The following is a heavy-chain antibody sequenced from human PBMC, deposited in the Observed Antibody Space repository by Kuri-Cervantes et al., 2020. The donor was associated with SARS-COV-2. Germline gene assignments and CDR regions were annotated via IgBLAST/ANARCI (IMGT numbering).Heavy chain of an antibody. Sequence: SETLSLTCTVSGGSISSSISSSSYYWGWIRQPPGKGLEWIGSIYYSGSTYYNPSLKSRVTISVDTSKNQFSLKLSSVTAADTAVYYCARRSTSITIFGVVNINPVDYWGQGTLVTVSS. V-gene: IGHV4-39*01. CDR3: ARRSTSITIFGVVNINPVDY. J-gene: IGHJ4*02. CDR1: GGSISSSISSSSYY. D-gene: IGHD3-3*01. CDR2: IYYSGST.